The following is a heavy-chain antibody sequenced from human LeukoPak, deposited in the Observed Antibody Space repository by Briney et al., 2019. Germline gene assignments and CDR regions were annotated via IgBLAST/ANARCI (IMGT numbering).Heavy chain of an antibody. Sequence: GGSLRLSCAASGFTFSSYAMHWVRQAPGKGLEWVAVISYDGSNKYYADSVKGRFTISRDNSKNTLYLQMNSLRAEDTAVYYCVKGIAVATRLDYWGQGTLVTVSS. D-gene: IGHD6-19*01. CDR1: GFTFSSYA. V-gene: IGHV3-30-3*01. CDR3: VKGIAVATRLDY. J-gene: IGHJ4*02. CDR2: ISYDGSNK.